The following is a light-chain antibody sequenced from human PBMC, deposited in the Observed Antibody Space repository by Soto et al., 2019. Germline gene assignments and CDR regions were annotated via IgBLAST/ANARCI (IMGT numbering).Light chain of an antibody. CDR2: LGS. CDR1: QSLLHSNGYNY. V-gene: IGKV2-28*01. Sequence: VLTQSPLSLPVTPGEPASISCRSSQSLLHSNGYNYLDWYLQKPGQSPQLLIYLGSNRASGVPDRFSGSGSGTDFTLKISRVKAEDVGVYYCMQALQTHRTFGQGTKVDIK. CDR3: MQALQTHRT. J-gene: IGKJ1*01.